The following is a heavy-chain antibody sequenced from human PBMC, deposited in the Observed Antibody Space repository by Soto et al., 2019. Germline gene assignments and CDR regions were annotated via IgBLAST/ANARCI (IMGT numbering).Heavy chain of an antibody. Sequence: GGSLRLSCAASGFTFSSYGMHWVRQAPGKGLEWVAVIWYDGSNKYYADSVKGRFTISRDNSKNTLYLQMNSLRAEDTAVYYCARSPTDSSGYYYGAFDIWGQGTKVTVS. CDR2: IWYDGSNK. J-gene: IGHJ3*02. D-gene: IGHD3-22*01. V-gene: IGHV3-33*01. CDR3: ARSPTDSSGYYYGAFDI. CDR1: GFTFSSYG.